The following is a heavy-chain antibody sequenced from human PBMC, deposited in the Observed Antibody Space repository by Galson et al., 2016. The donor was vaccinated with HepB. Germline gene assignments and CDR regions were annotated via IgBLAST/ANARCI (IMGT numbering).Heavy chain of an antibody. CDR3: ARDKLLAWYFFDY. V-gene: IGHV1-2*02. J-gene: IGHJ4*02. D-gene: IGHD3/OR15-3a*01. CDR2: INPHTGGT. Sequence: SVKVSCKASGYTFSGYYMHWVRQAPGQGLEWMGWINPHTGGTNFAQKFRGRVTLTLDRSITTAYMELSRLKSDDTAVYYCARDKLLAWYFFDYWGQGTLVTVSS. CDR1: GYTFSGYY.